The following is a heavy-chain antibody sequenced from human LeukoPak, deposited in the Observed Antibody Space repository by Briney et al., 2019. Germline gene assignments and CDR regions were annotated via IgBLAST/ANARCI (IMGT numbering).Heavy chain of an antibody. CDR3: ARDRPSWAMDV. CDR1: GGSIGSGDYY. V-gene: IGHV4-31*03. Sequence: SGTLSLTCTVSGGSIGSGDYYWGWVRQPPGKGLEWVANIYYSGTAYYNPSLKSRVSISVDTFKNQFSLNLNSVTAADTAVYYCARDRPSWAMDVWGQGTTVTVSS. J-gene: IGHJ6*02. D-gene: IGHD2-2*01. CDR2: IYYSGTA.